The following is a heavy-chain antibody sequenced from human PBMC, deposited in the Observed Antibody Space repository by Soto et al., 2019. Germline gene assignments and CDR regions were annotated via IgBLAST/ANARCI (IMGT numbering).Heavy chain of an antibody. CDR1: GDTFTNFG. Sequence: HLVQSGPEVKKPGASITVSCKTSGDTFTNFGLSWVRQAPGQGLEWMGWIATYNSNRNYAQKFQGRLTLTTDTSTNTAYMELKSLRYDDTAVYYCATVLRGVVNWFDPWGQGTLVTVSS. J-gene: IGHJ5*02. V-gene: IGHV1-18*01. CDR3: ATVLRGVVNWFDP. CDR2: IATYNSNR. D-gene: IGHD3-10*01.